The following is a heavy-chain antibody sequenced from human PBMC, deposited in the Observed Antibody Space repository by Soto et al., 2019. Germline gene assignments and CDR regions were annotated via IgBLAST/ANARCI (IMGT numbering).Heavy chain of an antibody. J-gene: IGHJ6*02. D-gene: IGHD3-10*01. CDR1: GGSITSHY. V-gene: IGHV4-59*08. CDR3: ASQGFGQLHGLVDV. Sequence: QVQLQESGPGLVKPSETLSLTCSVSGGSITSHYCSWFRQPPGKGLEWIGYIPHSGSTSYNPSLKSRVTMSVEPSKNQFSLKVSSVTAADTALYYCASQGFGQLHGLVDVWGPGTTVTVSS. CDR2: IPHSGST.